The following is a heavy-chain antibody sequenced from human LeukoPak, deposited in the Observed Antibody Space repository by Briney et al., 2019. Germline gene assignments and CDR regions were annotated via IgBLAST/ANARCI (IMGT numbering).Heavy chain of an antibody. Sequence: PGGSLKLSCAASGFTFSSYAMHWVRQAPGKGLEYVSAISSNGGSTYYANSVKGRFTISRDNSKNTLYLQMGSLRAEDMAVYYCARDSYCSSTSCSKAAGFDYWGQGTLVTVSS. J-gene: IGHJ4*02. D-gene: IGHD2-2*01. CDR2: ISSNGGST. V-gene: IGHV3-64*01. CDR1: GFTFSSYA. CDR3: ARDSYCSSTSCSKAAGFDY.